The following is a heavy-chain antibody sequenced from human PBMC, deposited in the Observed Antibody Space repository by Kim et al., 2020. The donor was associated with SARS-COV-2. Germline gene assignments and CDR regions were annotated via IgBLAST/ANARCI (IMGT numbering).Heavy chain of an antibody. Sequence: GGSLRLSCVASGFDFGNFGMSWVRQVPGKGLQWVSHINWNGGATSYADSVRGRFTISRDNAKNSLFLQMNSLRTEYTAFYYCARLPHFSGARSYLWDYWGQGALITVSS. CDR3: ARLPHFSGARSYLWDY. CDR1: GFDFGNFG. J-gene: IGHJ4*02. V-gene: IGHV3-20*04. CDR2: INWNGGAT. D-gene: IGHD3-10*01.